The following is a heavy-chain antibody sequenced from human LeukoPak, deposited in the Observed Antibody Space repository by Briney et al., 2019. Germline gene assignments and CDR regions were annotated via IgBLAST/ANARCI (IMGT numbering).Heavy chain of an antibody. J-gene: IGHJ5*02. Sequence: SETLSLTCTVSGGSISSYYWSWIRQPPGKGLEWIGYIYYSGSTNYNPSLKSRVTMSVDTSKNQFSLKLSSVTAADTAVYYCARVGAMYYYGSGPHWFDPWGQGTLVTVSS. V-gene: IGHV4-59*01. CDR2: IYYSGST. CDR1: GGSISSYY. D-gene: IGHD3-10*01. CDR3: ARVGAMYYYGSGPHWFDP.